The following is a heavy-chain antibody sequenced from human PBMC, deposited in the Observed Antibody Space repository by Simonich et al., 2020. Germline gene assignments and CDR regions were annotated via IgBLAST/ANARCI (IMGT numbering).Heavy chain of an antibody. CDR3: ATHLQLGPFDY. Sequence: QVQLQQWGAGLLKPSETLSRTCAVYGGSFSGYYWRWIRQPPGKGLEWIGEINHSGSTTSNPSLKSRVTISVDSSKNQLSLKLSSVTAADTAVYYCATHLQLGPFDYWGQGTLVTVSS. J-gene: IGHJ4*02. CDR2: INHSGST. D-gene: IGHD1-1*01. CDR1: GGSFSGYY. V-gene: IGHV4-34*01.